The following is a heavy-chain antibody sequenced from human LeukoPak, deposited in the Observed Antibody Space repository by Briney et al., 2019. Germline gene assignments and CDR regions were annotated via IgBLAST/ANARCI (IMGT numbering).Heavy chain of an antibody. Sequence: ASVKVSCKASGGTFSSYAISWVRQAPGQGLEWMGGIIPIFGTANYAQKFQGRVTITADESTSTAYMELSSLRSEDTAVYYCARGVYCTNGVCLNWFDPWGQGTLVTVSS. CDR1: GGTFSSYA. J-gene: IGHJ5*02. D-gene: IGHD2-8*01. CDR3: ARGVYCTNGVCLNWFDP. CDR2: IIPIFGTA. V-gene: IGHV1-69*01.